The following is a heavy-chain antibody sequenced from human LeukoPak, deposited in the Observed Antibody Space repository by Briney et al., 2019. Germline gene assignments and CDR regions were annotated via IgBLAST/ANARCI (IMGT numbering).Heavy chain of an antibody. CDR3: AKDTGSSGYYYISDGFDI. CDR1: GFTFSSYA. V-gene: IGHV3-23*01. J-gene: IGHJ3*02. CDR2: ISSGGGGT. Sequence: GGSLRLSCAASGFTFSSYAMNWVRQAPGKGLEWVSAISSGGGGTYYADSVKGRFTISRDISKNTLYLQMNSLRAEDTAVYYCAKDTGSSGYYYISDGFDIWGQGTMVTVSS. D-gene: IGHD3-22*01.